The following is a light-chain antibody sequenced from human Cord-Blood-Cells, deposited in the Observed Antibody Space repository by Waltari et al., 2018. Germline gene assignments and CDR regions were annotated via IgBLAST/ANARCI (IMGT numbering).Light chain of an antibody. Sequence: QSALTQPASVSGSPGQSITISCTGTSSDVGGYNYVSWYQQHPGKPPKLMIYDVSKRPSGVYNRFSGSKSGNTASLTISGLQAEDEADYYCSSYTSSSTLVFGGGTKLTVL. CDR1: SSDVGGYNY. CDR3: SSYTSSSTLV. CDR2: DVS. V-gene: IGLV2-14*01. J-gene: IGLJ3*02.